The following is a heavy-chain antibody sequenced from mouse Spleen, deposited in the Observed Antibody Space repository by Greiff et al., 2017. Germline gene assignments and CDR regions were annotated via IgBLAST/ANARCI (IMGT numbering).Heavy chain of an antibody. Sequence: EVKVVESGPELVKPGASVKISCKASGYTFTDYNMHWVKQSHGKSLEWIGYIYPYNGGTGYNQKFKSKATLTVDNSSSTAYMELRSLTSEDSAVYYCARSMITTWAMDYWGQGTSVTVSS. CDR3: ARSMITTWAMDY. V-gene: IGHV1S29*02. D-gene: IGHD2-4*01. CDR2: IYPYNGGT. J-gene: IGHJ4*01. CDR1: GYTFTDYN.